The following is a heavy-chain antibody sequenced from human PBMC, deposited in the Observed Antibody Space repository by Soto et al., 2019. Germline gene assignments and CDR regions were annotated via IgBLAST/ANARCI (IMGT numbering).Heavy chain of an antibody. J-gene: IGHJ4*02. D-gene: IGHD4-17*01. Sequence: EVQLVESGGGLVQPGGSLRLSCAASGFTFSSYWMHWVRQAPGKGLVWVSRSNSDGSSTTYADSVKGRFTISRDNAKNTLYLQMNSLRAEDTAVYYCARDHYGDFDYWGQGTLVTVSS. CDR1: GFTFSSYW. V-gene: IGHV3-74*03. CDR2: SNSDGSST. CDR3: ARDHYGDFDY.